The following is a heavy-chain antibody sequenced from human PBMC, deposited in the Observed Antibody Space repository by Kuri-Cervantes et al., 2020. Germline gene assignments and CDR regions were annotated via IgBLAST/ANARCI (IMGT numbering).Heavy chain of an antibody. V-gene: IGHV3-23*01. CDR2: IRGGSGST. D-gene: IGHD6-13*01. J-gene: IGHJ4*02. CDR1: GFTFSTYA. CDR3: AKEKAVGDSSSWYGYFDY. Sequence: GESLKISCVASGFTFSTYAMSWVRQAPGKGLEWVSAIRGGSGSTFYADSAKGRFTISRDNAKNSLYLQMNSLRAEDTAVYYCAKEKAVGDSSSWYGYFDYWGQGTLVTVSS.